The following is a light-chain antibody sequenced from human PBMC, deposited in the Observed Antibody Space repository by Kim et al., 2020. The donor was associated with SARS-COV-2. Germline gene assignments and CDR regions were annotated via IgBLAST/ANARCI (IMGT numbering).Light chain of an antibody. J-gene: IGKJ1*01. V-gene: IGKV1-9*01. CDR2: GAS. Sequence: IQLTQSPSSLTASVGDRVTITCRASQDIAGYLAWFQKKPGEAPKLLIYGASSLPGGVPSRFSGSGSGTDFTLSISTLQPEDFATYYCQQLKSDPWTFGQGTKVDIK. CDR3: QQLKSDPWT. CDR1: QDIAGY.